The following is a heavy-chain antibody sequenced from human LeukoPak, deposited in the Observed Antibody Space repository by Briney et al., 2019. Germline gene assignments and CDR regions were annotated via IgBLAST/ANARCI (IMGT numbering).Heavy chain of an antibody. V-gene: IGHV3-74*01. CDR1: GNYW. CDR2: VNSDGSWT. Sequence: GGPLRLSCAASGNYWMHWVRQAPGKGLVWVSHVNSDGSWTSHADSVKGRFTISKDNAKNTVYLQMNNLRTEDTAVYYCVSFYETNWGRGTLVTVSS. CDR3: VSFYETN. D-gene: IGHD2-2*01. J-gene: IGHJ4*02.